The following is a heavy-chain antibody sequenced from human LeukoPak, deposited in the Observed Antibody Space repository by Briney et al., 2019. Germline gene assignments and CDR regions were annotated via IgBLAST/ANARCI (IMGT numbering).Heavy chain of an antibody. CDR3: AREKGNSYGYDY. D-gene: IGHD5-18*01. CDR1: GGSISSSSYY. Sequence: PSETLSLTCTVSGGSISSSSYYWGCIRQPPGKGLECIGSIYYSGSTYYNPSLKSRVTISVDTSKNQFSLKLSSVTAADTAVYYCAREKGNSYGYDYWGQGTLVTVSS. J-gene: IGHJ4*02. V-gene: IGHV4-39*07. CDR2: IYYSGST.